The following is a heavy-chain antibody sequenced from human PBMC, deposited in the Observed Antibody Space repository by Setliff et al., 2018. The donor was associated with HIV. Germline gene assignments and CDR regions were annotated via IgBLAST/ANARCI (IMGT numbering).Heavy chain of an antibody. CDR2: IYPGDSDT. CDR1: GYSFTSYW. J-gene: IGHJ6*02. V-gene: IGHV5-51*01. Sequence: GASLKISCKGSGYSFTSYWIGWVRQMPGKGLEWMGIIYPGDSDTGYSPSFQGQVTISAEKSSSTAYLQWSSLKASDTAMYDCARVSYGELLSYYGMDVWGQGTTVTVSS. D-gene: IGHD3-10*01. CDR3: ARVSYGELLSYYGMDV.